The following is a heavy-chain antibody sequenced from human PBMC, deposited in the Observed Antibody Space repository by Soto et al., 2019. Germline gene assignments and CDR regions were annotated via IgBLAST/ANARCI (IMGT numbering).Heavy chain of an antibody. J-gene: IGHJ5*02. CDR3: AIVGYCTNGVCYLGHWT. Sequence: ASVKVSCKASGYTFTSYDINWVRQATGQGLEWMGWMNPNSGNTGYAQKFQGRVTMTRNTSISTAYMELSSLRSEDTAVYYCAIVGYCTNGVCYLGHWTWGQGTLGTVSS. V-gene: IGHV1-8*01. D-gene: IGHD2-8*01. CDR2: MNPNSGNT. CDR1: GYTFTSYD.